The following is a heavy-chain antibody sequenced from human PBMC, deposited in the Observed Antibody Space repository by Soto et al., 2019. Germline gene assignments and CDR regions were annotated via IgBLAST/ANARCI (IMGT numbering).Heavy chain of an antibody. V-gene: IGHV1-18*01. CDR1: GYTFTRSG. CDR2: ISSYYGDT. CDR3: AREGVAPYYYYGMDV. Sequence: QVQLVQSGAEVKKPGASVKVSCKASGYTFTRSGISWVRQAPGQGPEWMGWISSYYGDTNYAQTFQGRVTMTTDTSTSTAYMELRSLRSDDTAVYYCAREGVAPYYYYGMDVWGQGTPVTVSS. J-gene: IGHJ6*02. D-gene: IGHD5-12*01.